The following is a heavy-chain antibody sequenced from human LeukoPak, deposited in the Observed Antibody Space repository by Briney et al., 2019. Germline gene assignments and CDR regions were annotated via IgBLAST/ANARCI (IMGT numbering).Heavy chain of an antibody. CDR1: GGSISSFY. V-gene: IGHV4-59*01. D-gene: IGHD6-13*01. CDR2: IYYSGSA. Sequence: SETLSLTCTVSGGSISSFYWNWIRQPPGKELEWIGYIYYSGSANYNPSLKNRVSISVDTSKNQFSLNLSSVTAADTAVYYCARAWAAAALGRFDYWGRGTLVPVSS. J-gene: IGHJ4*02. CDR3: ARAWAAAALGRFDY.